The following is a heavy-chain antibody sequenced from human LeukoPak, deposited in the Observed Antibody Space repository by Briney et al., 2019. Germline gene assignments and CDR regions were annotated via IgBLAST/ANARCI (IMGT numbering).Heavy chain of an antibody. V-gene: IGHV3-23*01. J-gene: IGHJ5*02. D-gene: IGHD2-2*01. CDR1: GFTFSSYA. Sequence: GGSLRLSCAASGFTFSSYAMSWVRQAPGKGLEWVSAISGSGGSTYYADSVKGRFTISRDNSKNTLYLQMGSLRAEDMAVYYCARVIGYCSSTSCYGPFDPWGQGTLVTVSS. CDR2: ISGSGGST. CDR3: ARVIGYCSSTSCYGPFDP.